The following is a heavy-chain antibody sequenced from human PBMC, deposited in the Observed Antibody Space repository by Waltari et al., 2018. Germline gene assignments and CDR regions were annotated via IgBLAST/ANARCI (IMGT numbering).Heavy chain of an antibody. V-gene: IGHV4-39*01. Sequence: QLQLQESGPGLVKSSETLSLICSVSGGSISTNNFYWGWIRQTPGKGLDWIGSVHYPGNPYYNPPLKHRVPISVDSSKNEFSLRLRSVTASDTAVYYCARLFNHYIDVWGRGTAVTVSS. J-gene: IGHJ6*03. CDR2: VHYPGNP. CDR1: GGSISTNNFY. CDR3: ARLFNHYIDV.